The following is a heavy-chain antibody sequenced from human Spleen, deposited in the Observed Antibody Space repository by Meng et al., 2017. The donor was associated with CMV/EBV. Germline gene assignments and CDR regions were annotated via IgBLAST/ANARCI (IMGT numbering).Heavy chain of an antibody. D-gene: IGHD1-26*01. CDR1: GFSFSGYA. J-gene: IGHJ4*02. V-gene: IGHV3-23*01. CDR3: ARAWRVGATIVY. CDR2: ISGSGGMT. Sequence: LSLTCAASGFSFSGYAMNWVRQAPGKGLEWLSSISGSGGMTYYADSVKGRFTISRDNSKNTLYLQMNSLRAEDTAVYYCARAWRVGATIVYWGQGTLVTVSS.